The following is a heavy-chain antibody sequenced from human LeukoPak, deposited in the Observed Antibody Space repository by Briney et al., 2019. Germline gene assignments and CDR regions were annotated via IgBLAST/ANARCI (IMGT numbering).Heavy chain of an antibody. Sequence: GGSLRLSCAASGFTFSSYAMSWVRQAPGKGLEWVANIKQDGSEKYYVDSVKGRFTISRDNAKNSLYLQMNSLRAEDTAVYYCARDRYCNWNDDDYWGQGTLVTVSS. CDR1: GFTFSSYA. CDR2: IKQDGSEK. J-gene: IGHJ4*02. CDR3: ARDRYCNWNDDDY. D-gene: IGHD1-20*01. V-gene: IGHV3-7*01.